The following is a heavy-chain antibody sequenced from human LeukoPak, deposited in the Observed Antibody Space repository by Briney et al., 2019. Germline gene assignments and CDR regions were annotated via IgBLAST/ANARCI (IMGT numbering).Heavy chain of an antibody. V-gene: IGHV3-48*01. CDR1: GFTFSGYS. D-gene: IGHD1-26*01. Sequence: GGSLRLSCAASGFTFSGYSMNWVRQAPGRGLEWVSYITSSSSAIYYADSVKGRFTISRDNAKNSLYLQMNSLRAEDTAVYYCARVRGSYHFDYWGQGTLVTVSS. CDR2: ITSSSSAI. J-gene: IGHJ4*02. CDR3: ARVRGSYHFDY.